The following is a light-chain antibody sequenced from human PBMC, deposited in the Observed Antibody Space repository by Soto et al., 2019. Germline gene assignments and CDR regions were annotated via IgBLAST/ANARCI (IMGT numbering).Light chain of an antibody. CDR2: STT. Sequence: DIQMTQSPSSVSASVGDRVTITCRASQGIGSWLAWYQQKPGKAPKLLISSTTSLQSGVPSRFSGSGSGTDFTLTITSLQPEDFATYYCQQADSFPYTFGQGTKLEIK. CDR1: QGIGSW. V-gene: IGKV1D-12*01. CDR3: QQADSFPYT. J-gene: IGKJ2*01.